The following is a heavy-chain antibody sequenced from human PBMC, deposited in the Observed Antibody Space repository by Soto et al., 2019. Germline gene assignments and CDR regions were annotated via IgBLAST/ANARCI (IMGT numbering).Heavy chain of an antibody. J-gene: IGHJ1*01. CDR1: GFTVSSNY. CDR2: IYSGGST. V-gene: IGHV3-53*02. Sequence: EVQLVETGGGLIQPGGSLRLSCAASGFTVSSNYMSWVRQAPGKGLEWVSGIYSGGSTYYADSVKGRFTISRDNYKNTLYLQMNSLRAEDTAVYYCARSSGWHGCESFQHWGQGTLVTVSS. CDR3: ARSSGWHGCESFQH. D-gene: IGHD6-19*01.